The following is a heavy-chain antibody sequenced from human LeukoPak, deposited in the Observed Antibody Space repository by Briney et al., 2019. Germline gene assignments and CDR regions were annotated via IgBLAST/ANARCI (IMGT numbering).Heavy chain of an antibody. V-gene: IGHV3-9*01. CDR3: VKSGGYFYMDA. CDR2: VSWNRDII. CDR1: GFIFHDFA. D-gene: IGHD2-15*01. J-gene: IGHJ6*03. Sequence: PGRSLRLSCAAPGFIFHDFAMHWVRQAPGKGLEWVSSVSWNRDIINYADSVRGRFTVSRDNDQNSLYLEMDNLRPDDTALYYCVKSGGYFYMDAWGKGTTVIVSS.